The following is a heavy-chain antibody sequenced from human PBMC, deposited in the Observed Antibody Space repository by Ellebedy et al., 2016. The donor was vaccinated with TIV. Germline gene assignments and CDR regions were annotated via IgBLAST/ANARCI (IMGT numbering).Heavy chain of an antibody. D-gene: IGHD3-10*01. CDR2: IKEDGSEK. Sequence: GESLKISCAASAFTVGNNYMAWVRQAPGKGLEWVANIKEDGSEKYYVDSVKGRFTISRDNAKNSLYLQMNSLRAEDTAVYYCARVPWGSGAVNWFDPWGQGTLVTVSS. V-gene: IGHV3-7*01. J-gene: IGHJ5*02. CDR1: AFTVGNNY. CDR3: ARVPWGSGAVNWFDP.